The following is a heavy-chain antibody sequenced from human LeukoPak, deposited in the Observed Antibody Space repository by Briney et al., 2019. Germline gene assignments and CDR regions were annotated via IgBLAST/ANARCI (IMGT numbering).Heavy chain of an antibody. CDR1: GYTFTNYG. CDR3: ARNSSSCSDI. Sequence: ASVKVSCKASGYTFTNYGISWVRQAPGQGLEWMGWISAYNGNTKYAEKLQGRVTMTTDTSTSTAYMELRSLRSDDTAVYYCARNSSSCSDIWGQGTMVTVSS. J-gene: IGHJ3*02. CDR2: ISAYNGNT. D-gene: IGHD6-13*01. V-gene: IGHV1-18*01.